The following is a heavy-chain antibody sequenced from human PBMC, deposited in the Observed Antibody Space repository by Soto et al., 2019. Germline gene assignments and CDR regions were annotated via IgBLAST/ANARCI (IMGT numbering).Heavy chain of an antibody. CDR3: GSVFEY. J-gene: IGHJ4*02. Sequence: DVQLVESGGVLVQPGGSLRLSCAASGFTFTNYWMHWVRQAPEKGLVWVARVDNEGISTSYADSVQGRFPISIDNAKNTLYLQMNDLRVEDTAVYYCGSVFEYWGRGSLVTVSS. V-gene: IGHV3-74*01. CDR2: VDNEGIST. CDR1: GFTFTNYW.